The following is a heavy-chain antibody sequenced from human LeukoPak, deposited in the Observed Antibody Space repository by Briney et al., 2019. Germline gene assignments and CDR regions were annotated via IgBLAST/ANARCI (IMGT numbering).Heavy chain of an antibody. CDR2: IIPILGIA. CDR1: GYTFTGYY. J-gene: IGHJ3*02. D-gene: IGHD3-22*01. V-gene: IGHV1-69*10. Sequence: SVKVSCKASGYTFTGYYMHWVRQAPGQGLEWMGRIIPILGIANYAQKFQGRVTITADKSTSTAYMELSSLRSEDTAVYYCAREAMIVVVMAFDIWGQGTMVTVSS. CDR3: AREAMIVVVMAFDI.